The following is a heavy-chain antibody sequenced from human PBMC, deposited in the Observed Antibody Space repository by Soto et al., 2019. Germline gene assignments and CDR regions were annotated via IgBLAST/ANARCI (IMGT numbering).Heavy chain of an antibody. CDR2: IYHSGST. V-gene: IGHV4-4*02. CDR3: ASKSSGYQRGWFDP. D-gene: IGHD3-22*01. Sequence: SETLSLTCAVSGGSISSSNWWSWVRQPPGKGLEWIGEIYHSGSTNYNPSLKSRVTISVDKSKNQFSLKLSSVTAADTAVYYCASKSSGYQRGWFDPWGQGTLVTVSS. CDR1: GGSISSSNW. J-gene: IGHJ5*02.